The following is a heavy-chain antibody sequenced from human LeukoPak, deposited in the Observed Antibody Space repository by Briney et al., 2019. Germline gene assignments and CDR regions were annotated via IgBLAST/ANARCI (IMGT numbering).Heavy chain of an antibody. CDR2: INPSSGGT. D-gene: IGHD5-18*01. CDR1: GYTFTSYA. V-gene: IGHV1-2*02. Sequence: GASVKVSCTASGYTFTSYAMHWVRQAPGQGLEWMGWINPSSGGTNYAQKFQGRVTMTGDRSINTAYIELSRLSSDDTAVYFCAGRPDTSMVAIFDYWGQGTLVTISS. J-gene: IGHJ4*02. CDR3: AGRPDTSMVAIFDY.